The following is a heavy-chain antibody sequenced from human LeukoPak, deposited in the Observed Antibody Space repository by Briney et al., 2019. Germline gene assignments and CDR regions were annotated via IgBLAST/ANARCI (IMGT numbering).Heavy chain of an antibody. CDR2: IYYSGST. V-gene: IGHV4-59*01. J-gene: IGHJ4*02. D-gene: IGHD6-13*01. CDR3: ARVAAAGSVQFDY. CDR1: GGTISSYY. Sequence: PAETLSLTCTVSGGTISSYYWSWVRQPPGKGLEWVGYIYYSGSTNYNPSPKRRVTILVGNSKKQFPLKLSSVTAAETAVYYCARVAAAGSVQFDYWGQGTLVTVSS.